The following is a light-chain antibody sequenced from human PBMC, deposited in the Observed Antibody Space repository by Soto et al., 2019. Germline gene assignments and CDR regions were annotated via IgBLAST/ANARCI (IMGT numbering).Light chain of an antibody. CDR2: RAS. CDR3: QQSYGTPAWT. J-gene: IGKJ1*01. V-gene: IGKV1-39*01. CDR1: QTIGNY. Sequence: DIDVTQCPASLAASVGDRVTITCRASQTIGNYLNWYQQKPGKAPTVVIYRASTLQSGVPSRFSGSGSGTDLTLTISSLQPEDFATYYCQQSYGTPAWTFGQGTKVDIK.